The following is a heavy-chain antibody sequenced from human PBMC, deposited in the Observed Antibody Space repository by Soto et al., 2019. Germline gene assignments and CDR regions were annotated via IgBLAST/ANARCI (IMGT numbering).Heavy chain of an antibody. V-gene: IGHV3-30*03. J-gene: IGHJ5*02. CDR1: GFTFSSYG. CDR2: VSYDGRSK. Sequence: QGQLVESGGGVVQPGRSLRLSCAASGFTFSSYGMHWVRQGPGKGLEWVAVVSYDGRSKHYIDSVRGRFTISRDNSKNKVYLEMNSLRVEATAVYYCAREQGNVGWFDPWGQGTVVTVSS. D-gene: IGHD1-1*01. CDR3: AREQGNVGWFDP.